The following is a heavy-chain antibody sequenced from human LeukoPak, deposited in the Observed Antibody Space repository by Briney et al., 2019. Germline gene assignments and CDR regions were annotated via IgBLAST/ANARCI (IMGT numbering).Heavy chain of an antibody. J-gene: IGHJ4*02. CDR2: IYSGGST. CDR3: AREYRGEYYFAY. CDR1: GFTVSSNY. D-gene: IGHD3-10*01. Sequence: LGGSLRLSCAASGFTVSSNYMSWVRQAPGKGLEWVPVIYSGGSTYYADSVKGRFTISRDNSKNTLYLQMNSLRAEDTAVYYCAREYRGEYYFAYWGQGTLVTVSS. V-gene: IGHV3-66*01.